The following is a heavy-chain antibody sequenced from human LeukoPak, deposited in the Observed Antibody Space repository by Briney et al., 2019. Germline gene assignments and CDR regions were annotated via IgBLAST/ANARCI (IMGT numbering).Heavy chain of an antibody. J-gene: IGHJ4*02. Sequence: PGGSLRLYGAASGFTFSSFAMSWVRQAPGHGREGVSVISGGGGTTHYADSVKGRYTISRDNSKNTLYLQGNSLRAEDTAVYYCVREASTLDYWGQGTLVTVSS. CDR2: ISGGGGTT. V-gene: IGHV3-23*01. CDR3: VREASTLDY. CDR1: GFTFSSFA.